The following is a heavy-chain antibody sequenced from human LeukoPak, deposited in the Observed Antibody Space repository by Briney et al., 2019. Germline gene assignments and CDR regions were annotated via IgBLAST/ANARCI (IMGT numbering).Heavy chain of an antibody. Sequence: GGSLRLSCAASGFTFSSYSMNWVRQAPGKGLEWVSSISSSSSYIYYADSVKGRFTISRDNAKNSLYLQMNSLRAEDTAVYYCVRDLCSCTSCYPTGYAFDIWGQGTMVTVSS. CDR3: VRDLCSCTSCYPTGYAFDI. CDR2: ISSSSSYI. J-gene: IGHJ3*02. CDR1: GFTFSSYS. V-gene: IGHV3-21*01. D-gene: IGHD2-2*01.